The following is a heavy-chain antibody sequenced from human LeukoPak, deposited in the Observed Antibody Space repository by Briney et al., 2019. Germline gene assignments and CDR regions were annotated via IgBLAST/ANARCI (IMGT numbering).Heavy chain of an antibody. Sequence: ASVRVSCKASGYTFTSYDINWVRQATGQGLEWMGWMNPNSGNTGYAQKFQGRVTMTRNTSIGTAYMELSSLRSEDTAVYYCARGAGGSGSYGVDYWGQGTLVTVSS. V-gene: IGHV1-8*01. CDR3: ARGAGGSGSYGVDY. J-gene: IGHJ4*02. D-gene: IGHD1-26*01. CDR1: GYTFTSYD. CDR2: MNPNSGNT.